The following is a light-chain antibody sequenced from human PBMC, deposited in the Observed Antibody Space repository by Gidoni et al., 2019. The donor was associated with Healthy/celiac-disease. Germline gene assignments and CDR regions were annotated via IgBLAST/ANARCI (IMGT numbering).Light chain of an antibody. J-gene: IGKJ2*01. CDR1: QSVSSSY. CDR3: QQYGSSPGHT. CDR2: GAS. V-gene: IGKV3-20*01. Sequence: EIVLTQSPGTLSLSPGARATLSCRASQSVSSSYLAWYQQKPGQAPRLLIYGASSRATGIPDRFSGSGSGTDFTLTISRLEPEDFAVYYCQQYGSSPGHTFGQGTKLEIK.